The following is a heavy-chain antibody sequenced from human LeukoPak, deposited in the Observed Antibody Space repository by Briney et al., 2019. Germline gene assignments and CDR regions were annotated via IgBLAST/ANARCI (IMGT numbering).Heavy chain of an antibody. CDR3: ASPRYDSSGYYPHDAFDI. J-gene: IGHJ3*02. V-gene: IGHV5-10-1*01. CDR2: IDPSDSYT. CDR1: GYSVTSYW. Sequence: GQSLNISCKASGYSVTSYWMSWARQMPGKGLEWMGRIDPSDSYTNYSPSFQGHVTISADKSIITAYLQWSSLKASDTAMYYCASPRYDSSGYYPHDAFDIWGQGTMVTVSS. D-gene: IGHD3-22*01.